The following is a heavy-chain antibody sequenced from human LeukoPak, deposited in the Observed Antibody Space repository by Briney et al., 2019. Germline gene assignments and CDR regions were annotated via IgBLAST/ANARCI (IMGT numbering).Heavy chain of an antibody. D-gene: IGHD2-2*01. CDR2: INHSGST. CDR1: GGSISSGGYS. V-gene: IGHV4-30-2*01. Sequence: SQTLSLTCAVSGGSISSGGYSWSWIRQPPGKGLEWIGEINHSGSTNYNPSLKSRVTISVDTSKNQFSLKLSSVTAADTAVYYCARAVLRSRWPVPMYYFDYWGQGTLVTVSS. J-gene: IGHJ4*02. CDR3: ARAVLRSRWPVPMYYFDY.